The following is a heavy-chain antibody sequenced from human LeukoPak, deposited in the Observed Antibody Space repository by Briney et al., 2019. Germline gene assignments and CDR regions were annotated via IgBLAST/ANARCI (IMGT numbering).Heavy chain of an antibody. CDR1: GGTFSSYA. CDR2: TSVYNGNT. Sequence: GASVKVSCKASGGTFSSYAISWVRQAPGQGLEWMGWTSVYNGNTNYAQKVQGRVTMTADTSTSTAYMELRNLSSDDTAVYYCAREGSSLDAFDSWGQGTMVTVSS. J-gene: IGHJ3*02. CDR3: AREGSSLDAFDS. V-gene: IGHV1-18*01. D-gene: IGHD1-26*01.